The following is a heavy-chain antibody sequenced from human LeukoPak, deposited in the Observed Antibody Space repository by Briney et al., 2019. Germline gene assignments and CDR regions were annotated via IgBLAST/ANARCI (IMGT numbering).Heavy chain of an antibody. CDR2: IYPGDSDT. D-gene: IGHD4-23*01. V-gene: IGHV5-51*01. CDR3: ATDGGPLSYYYYMDV. J-gene: IGHJ6*03. CDR1: GYSFTSYW. Sequence: GESLKISCKGSGYSFTSYWIGWVRQMPGKGLEWMGIIYPGDSDTRYSPSFQGQVTISADKSISTAYLQWSSLKASDTAMYYCATDGGPLSYYYYMDVWGKGTTVTVSS.